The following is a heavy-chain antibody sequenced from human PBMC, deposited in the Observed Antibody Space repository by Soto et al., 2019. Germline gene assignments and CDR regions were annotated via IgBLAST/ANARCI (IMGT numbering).Heavy chain of an antibody. J-gene: IGHJ6*02. CDR3: AKGGYDYYHALDV. CDR1: GFLFANYA. V-gene: IGHV3-23*01. Sequence: PGGPLRLSFPGPGFLFANYAISWVRQPPGKGLERVSGTRGSGGSLYFADSVKGRFTMSRDNSKNTLFLEMNSLRAEDTAVYYCAKGGYDYYHALDVWGQGTTVTVSS. CDR2: TRGSGGSL.